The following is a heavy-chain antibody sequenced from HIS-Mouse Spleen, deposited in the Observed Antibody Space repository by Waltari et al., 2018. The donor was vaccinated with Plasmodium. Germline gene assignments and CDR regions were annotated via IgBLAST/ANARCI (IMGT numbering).Heavy chain of an antibody. J-gene: IGHJ3*02. CDR3: AVTAPARVAFDI. CDR1: GGSISSGGYY. CDR2: IYYSGST. D-gene: IGHD2-21*02. V-gene: IGHV4-31*03. Sequence: QVQLQESGPGLVKPSQTLSLTCTVSGGSISSGGYYWSWIRQHPGKGLEWIGYIYYSGSTYYNPSLKSRVTISLDTSKNQFSLKLSSVTAADTAVDYCAVTAPARVAFDIWGQGTMVTVSS.